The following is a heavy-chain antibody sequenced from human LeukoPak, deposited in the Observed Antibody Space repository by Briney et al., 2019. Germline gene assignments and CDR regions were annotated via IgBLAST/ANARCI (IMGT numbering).Heavy chain of an antibody. D-gene: IGHD3-22*01. Sequence: SETLSLTCTVSGGSISSYYWSWIRQPPGKGLEWIGYIYYSGSTNYNPPLKSRVTISVDTSKNQFSLKLSSVTAADTAVYYCARELYDSSGYYYYYYMDVWGKGTTVTISS. V-gene: IGHV4-59*01. J-gene: IGHJ6*03. CDR2: IYYSGST. CDR1: GGSISSYY. CDR3: ARELYDSSGYYYYYYMDV.